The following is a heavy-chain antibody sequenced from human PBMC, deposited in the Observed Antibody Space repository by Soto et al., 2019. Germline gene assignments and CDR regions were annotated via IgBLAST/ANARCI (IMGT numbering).Heavy chain of an antibody. CDR3: ARVTNYGDFYYYYYGMDV. V-gene: IGHV4-59*01. CDR1: GGSISSYY. CDR2: IYYSGST. J-gene: IGHJ6*02. D-gene: IGHD4-17*01. Sequence: PSETLSLTCTVSGGSISSYYWSWIRQPPGKGLEWIGYIYYSGSTNYNPSLKSRVTTSVDTSKNQFSLKLSSVTAADTAVYYCARVTNYGDFYYYYYGMDVWGQGTTVTVSS.